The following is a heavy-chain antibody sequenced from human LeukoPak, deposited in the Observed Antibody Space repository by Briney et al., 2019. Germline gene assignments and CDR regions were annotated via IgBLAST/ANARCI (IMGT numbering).Heavy chain of an antibody. CDR2: IYYSGST. CDR3: ARGVNSGYFDY. J-gene: IGHJ4*02. D-gene: IGHD1-26*01. Sequence: SETLSLTCTVSGGSISSYYWSWIRQPPGKGLEYIGYIYYSGSTNYNPSLKSRVTISVDTSKNQFSLKLTSVTAADTAMYYCARGVNSGYFDYCGQGTLVTVSS. CDR1: GGSISSYY. V-gene: IGHV4-59*01.